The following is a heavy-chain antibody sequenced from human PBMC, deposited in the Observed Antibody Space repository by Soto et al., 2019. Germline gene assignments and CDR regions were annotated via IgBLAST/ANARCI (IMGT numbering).Heavy chain of an antibody. Sequence: QVQLVQSGAEVKKPESSAKVSCKTSGGTFVRHVISWVRQAPGQGPEWMGKINPLSGIPNYAQKFQDRVTFTADTDSSTAYMELSSLRSDDTAVYYCATPACAATWCSPSHNLDHWGQGTLVTVSS. D-gene: IGHD2-2*01. J-gene: IGHJ4*02. CDR2: INPLSGIP. CDR1: GGTFVRHV. CDR3: ATPACAATWCSPSHNLDH. V-gene: IGHV1-69*09.